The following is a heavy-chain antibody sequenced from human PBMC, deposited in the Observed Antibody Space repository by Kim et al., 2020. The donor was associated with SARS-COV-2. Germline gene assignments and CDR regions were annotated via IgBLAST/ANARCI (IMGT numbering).Heavy chain of an antibody. CDR1: GYNLTELS. Sequence: ASVKVSCKVSGYNLTELSMHWVRQAPGKGLEWMGGFDPEDGETIYAQKFQGRVTMTEDTSTDTAYMELSSLRSEDTAVYYCATSPGVWSGYSANWFDPWGQRTLVTVSS. CDR2: FDPEDGET. CDR3: ATSPGVWSGYSANWFDP. J-gene: IGHJ5*02. V-gene: IGHV1-24*01. D-gene: IGHD3-3*01.